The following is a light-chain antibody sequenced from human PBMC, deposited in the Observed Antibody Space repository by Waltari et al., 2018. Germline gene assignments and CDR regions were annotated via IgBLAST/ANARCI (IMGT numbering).Light chain of an antibody. CDR1: SSDVGRYNL. V-gene: IGLV2-23*02. CDR2: EVS. Sequence: QSALTQPASVSGSPGQSITISCTGTSSDVGRYNLVSWYRQHPGKAPKLLIYEVSKRPSGVSNRFSGSKSGNAASLTISGLQAEDEADYYCCSYAGSSTPYVFGTGTKVTVL. J-gene: IGLJ1*01. CDR3: CSYAGSSTPYV.